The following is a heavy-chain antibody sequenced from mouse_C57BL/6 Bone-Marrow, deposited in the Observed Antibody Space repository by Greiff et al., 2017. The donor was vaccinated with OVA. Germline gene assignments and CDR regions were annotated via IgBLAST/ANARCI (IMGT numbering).Heavy chain of an antibody. Sequence: EVKLMESGGDLVKPGGSLKLSCAASGFTFSSYGMSWVRQTPAKRLEWVATISSGGSYTYYPDSVKGRFTISRDNAKNTLYLQMSSLKSEDTAMYYCASRTGTGFDYWGQGTTLTVSS. V-gene: IGHV5-6*02. J-gene: IGHJ2*01. D-gene: IGHD4-1*01. CDR3: ASRTGTGFDY. CDR2: ISSGGSYT. CDR1: GFTFSSYG.